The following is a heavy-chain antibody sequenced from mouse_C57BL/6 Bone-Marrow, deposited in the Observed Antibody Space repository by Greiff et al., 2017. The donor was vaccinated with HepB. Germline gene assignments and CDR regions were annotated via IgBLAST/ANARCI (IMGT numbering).Heavy chain of an antibody. CDR1: GYTFTDYN. V-gene: IGHV1-22*01. Sequence: VQLQQSGPELVKPGASVKMSCKASGYTFTDYNMHWVKQSHGKSLEWIGYINPNNGGTSYNQKFKGKATLTVNKSSSTAYMELRSLTSEDSAVYYCARGGVRPYYYAMDYWGQGTSVTVSS. J-gene: IGHJ4*01. CDR2: INPNNGGT. CDR3: ARGGVRPYYYAMDY. D-gene: IGHD1-2*01.